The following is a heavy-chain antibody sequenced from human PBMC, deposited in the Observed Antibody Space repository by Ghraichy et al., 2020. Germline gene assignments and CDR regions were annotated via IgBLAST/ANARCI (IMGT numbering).Heavy chain of an antibody. D-gene: IGHD1-26*01. V-gene: IGHV3-48*02. CDR2: ISSSSSTI. Sequence: GSLRLSCAASGFTFSSYSMNWVRQAPGKGLEWVSYISSSSSTIYYADSVKGRFTISRDNAKNSLYLQMNSLRDEDTAVYYCAKASGSQYYFDYWGQGTLVTVSS. CDR3: AKASGSQYYFDY. CDR1: GFTFSSYS. J-gene: IGHJ4*02.